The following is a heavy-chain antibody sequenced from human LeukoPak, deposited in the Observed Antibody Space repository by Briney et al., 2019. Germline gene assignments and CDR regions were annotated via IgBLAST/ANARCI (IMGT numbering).Heavy chain of an antibody. CDR1: GFTFSTEW. CDR3: TRDGCSGWCHDY. D-gene: IGHD6-19*01. J-gene: IGHJ4*02. V-gene: IGHV3-7*01. Sequence: PGGSLRLSCAASGFTFSTEWMGWVRQAPGKGLEWVATMKEEGGNISYVDSVRGRFTISRDNAKNSLFLQMNSLRADDTAVYYCTRDGCSGWCHDYWGQGTLVTVSS. CDR2: MKEEGGNI.